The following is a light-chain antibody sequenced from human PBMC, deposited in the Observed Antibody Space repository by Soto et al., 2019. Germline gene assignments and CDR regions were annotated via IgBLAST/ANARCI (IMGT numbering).Light chain of an antibody. CDR3: CSYAGSNWGYV. CDR1: SSDIGSYHL. Sequence: QSALTQPASVSGSPGQSITISCTGTSSDIGSYHLVSWYQHQSGKAPKLIIYKVSQWPSGVSDRFSASKSGNTASLTISGLQAEDGAEYYCCSYAGSNWGYVFGTGNKLTVL. J-gene: IGLJ1*01. V-gene: IGLV2-23*02. CDR2: KVS.